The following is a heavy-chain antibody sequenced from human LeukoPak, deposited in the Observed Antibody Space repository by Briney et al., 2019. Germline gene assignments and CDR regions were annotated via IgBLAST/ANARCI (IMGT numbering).Heavy chain of an antibody. CDR2: ISYDGSNK. Sequence: GGSLRLSCAASGFTFSSYGMHWVRQAPGKGLEWVAVISYDGSNKYYADSVKGRFTISRDNSKNTLYLQMNSLRAKDTAVYYCAKDAVDTAMPTDYWGQGTLVTVSS. J-gene: IGHJ4*02. V-gene: IGHV3-30*18. CDR1: GFTFSSYG. D-gene: IGHD5-18*01. CDR3: AKDAVDTAMPTDY.